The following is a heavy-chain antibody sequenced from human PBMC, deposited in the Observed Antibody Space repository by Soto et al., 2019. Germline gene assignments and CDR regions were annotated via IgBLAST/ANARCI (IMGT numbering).Heavy chain of an antibody. V-gene: IGHV4-59*01. CDR1: GDSISSSY. Sequence: SETLSLTCSVSGDSISSSYWSWIRQPPGKGLEWIGYIYYSGSTNYNPSLKSRVTISLDTSKNQFSLKLSSVIAADTAVYYCARGYNWFDPWGQGTLVTVSS. CDR3: ARGYNWFDP. CDR2: IYYSGST. J-gene: IGHJ5*02.